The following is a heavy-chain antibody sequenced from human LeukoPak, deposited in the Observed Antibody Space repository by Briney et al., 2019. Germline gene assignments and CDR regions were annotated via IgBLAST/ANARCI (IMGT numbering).Heavy chain of an antibody. Sequence: GGSLTLLCVPSGFTLSSYWMHWVRQVRGEGPVCLTRINSDGRITSYADYVKVRFTSYSDNAKNTLYLKMNSLRAEDAAVYSCARVGVPQYAFDIWGQGTWVTVSS. CDR1: GFTLSSYW. CDR2: INSDGRIT. D-gene: IGHD2-2*01. V-gene: IGHV3-74*01. J-gene: IGHJ3*02. CDR3: ARVGVPQYAFDI.